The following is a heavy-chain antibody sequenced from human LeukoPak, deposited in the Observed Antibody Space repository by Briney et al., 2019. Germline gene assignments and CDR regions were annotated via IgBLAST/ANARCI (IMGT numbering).Heavy chain of an antibody. CDR3: ARGGISAAGRDYYYYYMDV. CDR2: ISAYNGNT. D-gene: IGHD6-13*01. J-gene: IGHJ6*03. CDR1: GYTFTSYG. V-gene: IGHV1-18*01. Sequence: ASVKASCKASGYTFTSYGISWVRQAPGQGLEWMGWISAYNGNTNSVQKLQGRVTMTTDTSTSTAYMELRSLRSDDTAVYYCARGGISAAGRDYYYYYMDVWGKGTTVTISS.